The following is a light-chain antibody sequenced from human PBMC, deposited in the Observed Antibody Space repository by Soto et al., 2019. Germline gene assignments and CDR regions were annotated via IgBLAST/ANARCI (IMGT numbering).Light chain of an antibody. J-gene: IGKJ4*01. CDR3: QQRRNWPLT. CDR2: DAS. V-gene: IGKV3-11*01. CDR1: QSVSSY. Sequence: EIVLTQSPATLSLSTGERATLSCRASQSVSSYLAWYQQKPGQAPRLLIYDASNRATGIPVRFSGSGSGTDFTLTISSLEPEDFAVYYCQQRRNWPLTFGGGTKVDIK.